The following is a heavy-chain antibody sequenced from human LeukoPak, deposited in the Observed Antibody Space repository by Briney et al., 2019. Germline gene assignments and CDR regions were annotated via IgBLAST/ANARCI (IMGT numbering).Heavy chain of an antibody. J-gene: IGHJ4*02. CDR2: IDGGGGGK. D-gene: IGHD3-3*01. CDR3: ARRIGGTKDY. Sequence: GGSLRLSCAASGFTFSNDVMSWVRQAQGKGPEWVSSIDGGGGGKDYADSVRGRFTISREHFKNTSYLQMNSLRADDTAVYYCARRIGGTKDYWGQGAQVTVSS. CDR1: GFTFSNDV. V-gene: IGHV3-23*01.